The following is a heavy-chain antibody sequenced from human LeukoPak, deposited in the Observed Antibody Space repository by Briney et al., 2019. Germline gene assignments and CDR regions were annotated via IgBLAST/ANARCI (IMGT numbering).Heavy chain of an antibody. CDR3: ARRARSWIQLWYYFDY. V-gene: IGHV4-39*01. Sequence: SETLSLTCTVSGGSISSSSYYWGWIRQPPGKGLEWIGSIYYSGSTYYNPSLKSRITISVGTSKNQFSLKVSSVTAADTAVYYCARRARSWIQLWYYFDYWGQGTLSPSPQ. CDR2: IYYSGST. CDR1: GGSISSSSYY. J-gene: IGHJ4*02. D-gene: IGHD5-18*01.